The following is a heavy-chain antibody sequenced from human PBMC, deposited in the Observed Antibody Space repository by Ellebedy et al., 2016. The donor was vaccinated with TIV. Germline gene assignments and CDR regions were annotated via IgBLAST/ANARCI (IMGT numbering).Heavy chain of an antibody. CDR2: IYYSGSGST. V-gene: IGHV4-59*12. J-gene: IGHJ5*02. Sequence: MPSETLSLTCTVPGGSISSYYWTWIRQPPGKGLEWIGFIYYSGSGSTNYNPSLKSRVTMSVDTSKNQFSLKLSSVTAADTAVYYCAAGWVPAAPLQPWGQGTLVTVSS. CDR3: AAGWVPAAPLQP. CDR1: GGSISSYY. D-gene: IGHD2-2*01.